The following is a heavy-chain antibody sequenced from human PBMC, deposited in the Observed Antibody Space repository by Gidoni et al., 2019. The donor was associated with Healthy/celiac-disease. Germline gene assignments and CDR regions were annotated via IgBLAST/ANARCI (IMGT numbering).Heavy chain of an antibody. D-gene: IGHD6-19*01. V-gene: IGHV2-26*01. CDR3: ARIRVAVAGTGWFDP. J-gene: IGHJ5*02. CDR1: GFSLRNARMG. Sequence: QVTLKESGPVLVKPTETLPLTCTVSGFSLRNARMGVSWIRQPPGKALECLAHIFSNDEKSYSTSLKSRLTISKDTVKSQVVLTMTKRDPVDTATYYCARIRVAVAGTGWFDPWGQGTLVTVSS. CDR2: IFSNDEK.